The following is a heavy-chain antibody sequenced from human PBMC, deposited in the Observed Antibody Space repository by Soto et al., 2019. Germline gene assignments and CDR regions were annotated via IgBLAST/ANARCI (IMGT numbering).Heavy chain of an antibody. V-gene: IGHV4-38-2*02. CDR3: ARQLFSSDYFYYFDY. J-gene: IGHJ4*02. D-gene: IGHD6-19*01. CDR1: GYSISSGYY. CDR2: IYHSGGS. Sequence: PSETLSLTCTVSGYSISSGYYWGWIRQPPGKGLEWIGSIYHSGGSYYNPSLKSRVTILVDTSKNQFSLKLSSVTAADTAVYNCARQLFSSDYFYYFDYWGQGALVTVSS.